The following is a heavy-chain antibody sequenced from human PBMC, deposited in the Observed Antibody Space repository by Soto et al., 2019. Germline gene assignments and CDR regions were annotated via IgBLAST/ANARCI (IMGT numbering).Heavy chain of an antibody. V-gene: IGHV3-23*01. CDR2: ISGSGGST. CDR3: AKDSPYSSGWYGGDWFDP. CDR1: GFTFSSYA. D-gene: IGHD6-19*01. Sequence: GGSLRLSCAASGFTFSSYAMSWVRQAPGKGLEWVSAISGSGGSTYYADSVKGRFTISRDNSKNTLYLQMNSLRAEDTAVYYCAKDSPYSSGWYGGDWFDPWGQGTLVTVSS. J-gene: IGHJ5*02.